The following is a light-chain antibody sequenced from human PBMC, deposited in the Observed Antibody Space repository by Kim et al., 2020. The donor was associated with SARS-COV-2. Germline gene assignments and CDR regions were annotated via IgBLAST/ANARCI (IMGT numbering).Light chain of an antibody. CDR3: QQYGRSPTT. CDR2: GAS. Sequence: CPGERAPPSCRASQSVSSSYLAWYQHKPGQSPRLLIPGASSRATGVPDRFRGGGSGTDFTLTITRLEPEDFAVYYCQQYGRSPTTFGQGTRLEIK. CDR1: QSVSSSY. J-gene: IGKJ5*01. V-gene: IGKV3-20*01.